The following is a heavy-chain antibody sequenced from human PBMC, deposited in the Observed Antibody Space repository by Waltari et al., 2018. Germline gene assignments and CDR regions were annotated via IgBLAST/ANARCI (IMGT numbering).Heavy chain of an antibody. CDR1: GASLTTYY. CDR3: ARVHGSESPLSWGTDV. Sequence: QVQLQESGPGLMKPSETLSLSCTVSGASLTTYYWSWIRQPPGKGLEYIGYIHDSGDPNYRPSLRSRVSMSMDTSKNQFSLKVSSVTAADSAVYYCARVHGSESPLSWGTDVWGQGTAVTVSS. J-gene: IGHJ6*02. V-gene: IGHV4-59*01. CDR2: IHDSGDP.